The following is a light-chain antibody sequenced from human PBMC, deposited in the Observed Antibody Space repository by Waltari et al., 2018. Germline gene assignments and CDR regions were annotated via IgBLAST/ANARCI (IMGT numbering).Light chain of an antibody. CDR2: WAS. CDR3: QQYFSGHT. Sequence: DIVMTQSPDSLAVSLGERATINCKSSHSVLETSANKNHLAWYQQSPGRSPKMRFYWASVREAGVPERLSASGSGTDFTLTINSLQAEDVAVYFCQQYFSGHTFGQGTKLEIK. V-gene: IGKV4-1*01. CDR1: HSVLETSANKNH. J-gene: IGKJ2*01.